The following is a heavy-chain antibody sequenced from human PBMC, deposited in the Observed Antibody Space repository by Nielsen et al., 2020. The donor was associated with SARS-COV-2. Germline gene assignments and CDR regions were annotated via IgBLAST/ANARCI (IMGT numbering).Heavy chain of an antibody. J-gene: IGHJ4*02. Sequence: GGSLRLSCAASGFTFSSYGMHWVRQAPGQGLEWMGIINPGGGITAYAEKFQGRVTMTRDTTTSTVYMDLSSLRSEDTATYYCAREGDNTTSSEVDSWGQGTLVTVSS. CDR1: GFTFSSYG. CDR3: AREGDNTTSSEVDS. V-gene: IGHV1-46*01. D-gene: IGHD6-6*01. CDR2: INPGGGIT.